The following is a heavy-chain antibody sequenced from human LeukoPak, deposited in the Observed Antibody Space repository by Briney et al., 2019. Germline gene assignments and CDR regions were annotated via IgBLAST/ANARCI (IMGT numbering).Heavy chain of an antibody. J-gene: IGHJ5*02. CDR2: INPNSGGT. CDR3: ARSLVGVDIVVVPAAP. CDR1: GGTFSSYA. Sequence: GASVKVSCKASGGTFSSYAISWVRQAPGQGLEWMGWINPNSGGTNYAQKFQGRVTMTRDTSISTAYMELSRLRSDDTAVYYCARSLVGVDIVVVPAAPWGQGTLVTVSS. D-gene: IGHD2-2*01. V-gene: IGHV1-2*02.